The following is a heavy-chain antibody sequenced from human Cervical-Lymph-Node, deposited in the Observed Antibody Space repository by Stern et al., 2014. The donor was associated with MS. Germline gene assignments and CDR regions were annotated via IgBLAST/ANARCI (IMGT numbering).Heavy chain of an antibody. CDR1: GFSLRAPGVG. CDR3: AHTIIILGQGIPFDY. J-gene: IGHJ4*02. V-gene: IGHV2-5*02. CDR2: IYWDDDK. Sequence: QITLKESGPPLVRPTQTLTLTCTLSGFSLRAPGVGVGWVRHPPGKALEWLALIYWDDDKRYNPFLKSRLTVSQDTSNNRVVLSLANVGPEDTAKYYCAHTIIILGQGIPFDYWGRGTLVTVSS. D-gene: IGHD3-16*01.